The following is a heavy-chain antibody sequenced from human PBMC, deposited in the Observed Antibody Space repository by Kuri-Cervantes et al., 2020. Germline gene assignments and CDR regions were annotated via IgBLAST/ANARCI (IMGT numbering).Heavy chain of an antibody. CDR1: GASTISSSYY. Sequence: SETLSLTCTVSGASTISSSYYWGWIRQPPGKGREWIGSIYYSGSTYYNPSCKSRVTISVDTSKNQFTLKLGSVTVADTAVYYWASWMGKTIFGYYFDYWGQGTLVTVSS. CDR3: ASWMGKTIFGYYFDY. D-gene: IGHD3-3*01. V-gene: IGHV4-39*01. J-gene: IGHJ4*02. CDR2: IYYSGST.